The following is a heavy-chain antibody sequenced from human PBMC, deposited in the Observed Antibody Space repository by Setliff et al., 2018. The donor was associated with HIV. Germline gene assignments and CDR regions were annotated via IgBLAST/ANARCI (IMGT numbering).Heavy chain of an antibody. CDR3: ARVPSYYYDSSGYPLGAFDI. J-gene: IGHJ3*02. V-gene: IGHV4-31*03. D-gene: IGHD3-22*01. CDR1: GGSISSGGYY. CDR2: IYYSGST. Sequence: PSETLSLTCTVSGGSISSGGYYWSWIRQHPGKGLEWIGYIYYSGSTYYNPSLKSRATISVDTSKNQFSLKLSSVTAADTAVYYCARVPSYYYDSSGYPLGAFDIWGQGTMVTVSS.